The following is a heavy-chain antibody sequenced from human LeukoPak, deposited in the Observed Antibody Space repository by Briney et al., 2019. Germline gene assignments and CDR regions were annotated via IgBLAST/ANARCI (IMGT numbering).Heavy chain of an antibody. CDR1: GGSITSYY. CDR3: ARRGYSSQFDP. Sequence: PSETLSLTCTVSGGSITSYYWSWIRQPPGKGLEWIGYIYYGGSTNCNPSLKSRVTISVDTSRNQFSLKLSSVTAADTAVYYCARRGYSSQFDPWGQGTLGTVSS. J-gene: IGHJ5*02. D-gene: IGHD6-13*01. V-gene: IGHV4-59*01. CDR2: IYYGGST.